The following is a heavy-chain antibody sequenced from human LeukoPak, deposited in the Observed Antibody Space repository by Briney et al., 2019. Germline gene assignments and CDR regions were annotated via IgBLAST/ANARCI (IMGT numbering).Heavy chain of an antibody. D-gene: IGHD6-19*01. CDR2: IRYDGSNK. CDR3: AREIAVAGTIAFGY. Sequence: GRSLRLSCAASGFTSSSYGMHWVRQAPGKGLEWVAVIRYDGSNKYYADSVKGRFTISRDNSKNTLYLQMNSLRAEDTAVYYCAREIAVAGTIAFGYWGQGTLVTVSS. J-gene: IGHJ4*02. V-gene: IGHV3-33*01. CDR1: GFTSSSYG.